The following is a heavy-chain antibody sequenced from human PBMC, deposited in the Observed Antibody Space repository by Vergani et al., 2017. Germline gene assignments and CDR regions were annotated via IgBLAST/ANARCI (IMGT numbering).Heavy chain of an antibody. V-gene: IGHV3-23*01. CDR2: ISGSGGST. D-gene: IGHD5-12*01. CDR3: AKANPRNSGYDYLYYYHAMDV. Sequence: EVQLLESGGDLVQPGGSLRLSCAASGFTFNHYAMHWVRQAPGKGLEWVSGISGSGGSTYYAGSVKGRFTISRDSSKNTLYVQMNSLSAGDTAVYYCAKANPRNSGYDYLYYYHAMDVWCQGTTVTVAS. CDR1: GFTFNHYA. J-gene: IGHJ6*02.